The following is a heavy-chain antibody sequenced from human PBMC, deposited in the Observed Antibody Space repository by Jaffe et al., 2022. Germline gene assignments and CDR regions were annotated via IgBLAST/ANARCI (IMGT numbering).Heavy chain of an antibody. D-gene: IGHD3-3*01. CDR1: GFTFSSYS. CDR2: ISSSSSYI. CDR3: ARGDYDFWSGYYHYYYYYMDV. Sequence: EVQLVESGGGLVKPGGSLRLSCAASGFTFSSYSMNWVRQAPGKGLEWVSSISSSSSYIYYADSVKGRFTISRDNAKNSLYLQMNSLRAEDTAVYYCARGDYDFWSGYYHYYYYYMDVWGKGTTVTVSS. V-gene: IGHV3-21*01. J-gene: IGHJ6*03.